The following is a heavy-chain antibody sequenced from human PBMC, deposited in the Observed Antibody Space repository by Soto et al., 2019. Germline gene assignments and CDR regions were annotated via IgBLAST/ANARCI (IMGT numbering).Heavy chain of an antibody. V-gene: IGHV1-18*01. CDR3: ARTSPYYDFWSGYYGPYYYGMDV. CDR2: ISAYNGNT. Sequence: ASVKVSCKASGYTFTSYGISWVRQAPGQGLEWMGWISAYNGNTNYAQKLQGRATMTTDTSTSTAYMELRSLRSDDTAVYYCARTSPYYDFWSGYYGPYYYGMDVWGQGTTVTVSS. CDR1: GYTFTSYG. D-gene: IGHD3-3*01. J-gene: IGHJ6*02.